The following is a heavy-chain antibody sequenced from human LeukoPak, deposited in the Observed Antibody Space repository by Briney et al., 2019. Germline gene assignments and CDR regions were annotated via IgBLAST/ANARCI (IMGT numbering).Heavy chain of an antibody. D-gene: IGHD2-15*01. CDR3: AMTRYRSGGSCYSNLYYYYYGMDV. CDR1: GGTFSSYA. Sequence: ASVKVSCKASGGTFSSYAISWVRQAPGQGLEWMGGIIPIFGTANYAQKFQGRVTITADESTSTAYMELSSLRSEDTAVYYCAMTRYRSGGSCYSNLYYYYYGMDVWGQGTTVTVSS. J-gene: IGHJ6*02. CDR2: IIPIFGTA. V-gene: IGHV1-69*13.